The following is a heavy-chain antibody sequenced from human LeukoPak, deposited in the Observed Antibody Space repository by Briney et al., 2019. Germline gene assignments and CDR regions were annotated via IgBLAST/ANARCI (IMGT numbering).Heavy chain of an antibody. D-gene: IGHD6-13*01. V-gene: IGHV4-59*01. CDR3: ARGGASLTAAGPFRYYYMEV. CDR2: IYYSGST. CDR1: GGSISSYY. J-gene: IGHJ6*03. Sequence: SETLSLTCTVSGGSISSYYWSWIRQPPGKGLEWIGYIYYSGSTNYNPSLKSRVTISVDTSKNQFSLKLSSVTSADTAVYYCARGGASLTAAGPFRYYYMEVGGKGPTVT.